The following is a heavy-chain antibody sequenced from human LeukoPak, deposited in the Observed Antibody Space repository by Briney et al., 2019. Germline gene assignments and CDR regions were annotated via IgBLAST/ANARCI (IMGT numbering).Heavy chain of an antibody. CDR2: IYYSGST. D-gene: IGHD3-22*01. V-gene: IGHV4-39*07. CDR3: ARASYSYDINGWVPFDY. J-gene: IGHJ4*02. CDR1: GGSVSSSTYY. Sequence: SETLSLTCTVSGGSVSSSTYYWGWIRQPPGKELEWIGTIYYSGSTYYNPSLKSRDTMSVDTSKNQFSLRLRSVTAADTAVYYCARASYSYDINGWVPFDYWGQGTLVTVSS.